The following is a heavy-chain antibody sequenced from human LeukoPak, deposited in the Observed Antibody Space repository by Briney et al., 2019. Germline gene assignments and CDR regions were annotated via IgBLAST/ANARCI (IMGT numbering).Heavy chain of an antibody. CDR3: AKHRHGLHYYFDY. CDR1: GFTFNTYA. V-gene: IGHV3-23*01. Sequence: PGGSLRLSCAASGFTFNTYAMSWVRQAPGKGLEWVSAISGSGGSTYYADSVKGRFTISRDNSKNTLYLQMNSLRAEDTAVYYCAKHRHGLHYYFDYWGQGTLVTVSS. CDR2: ISGSGGST. D-gene: IGHD6-25*01. J-gene: IGHJ4*02.